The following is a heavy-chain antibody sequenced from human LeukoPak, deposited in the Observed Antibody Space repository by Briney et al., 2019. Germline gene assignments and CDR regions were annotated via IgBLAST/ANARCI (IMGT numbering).Heavy chain of an antibody. Sequence: KTGGSLRLSCAASGFTFSNAWMSWVRQAPGKGLEWVGRIKSKTDGGTTDYAAPVKGRFTISRDDSKNTLYLQMNSLKTGDTAVYYCTTGQYSTYYDFWSGYHTFDYWGQGTLVTVSS. CDR3: TTGQYSTYYDFWSGYHTFDY. CDR2: IKSKTDGGTT. J-gene: IGHJ4*02. V-gene: IGHV3-15*01. D-gene: IGHD3-3*01. CDR1: GFTFSNAW.